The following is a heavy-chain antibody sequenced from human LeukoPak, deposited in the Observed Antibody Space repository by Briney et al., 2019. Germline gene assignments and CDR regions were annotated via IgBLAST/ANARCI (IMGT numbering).Heavy chain of an antibody. CDR3: ARDYYGDYYFDF. CDR2: ISSSSSYI. Sequence: PGGSLRLSCAASGFTFSSYEMNWVRQAPGKGLEWVSSISSSSSYIYYADSVKGRFTISRDNAKNSLYLQMDSLRAEDTAVYYCARDYYGDYYFDFWGQGTLVTVSS. CDR1: GFTFSSYE. V-gene: IGHV3-21*01. J-gene: IGHJ4*02. D-gene: IGHD4-17*01.